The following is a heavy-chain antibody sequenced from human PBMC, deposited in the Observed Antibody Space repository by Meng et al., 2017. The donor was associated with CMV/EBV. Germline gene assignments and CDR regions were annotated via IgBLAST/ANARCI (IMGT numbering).Heavy chain of an antibody. CDR2: IYSTGGT. Sequence: VRLPGPGPGRVKPSETLSLTCSVSGGFFSGFFWTWIRQPAGKGLEWIGRIYSTGGTNYNPSFESRVTISLDGSNNQFSLKLNSVTAADTAIYYCARERGDDSGYNFDSWGQGTLVTVSS. V-gene: IGHV4-4*07. D-gene: IGHD3-22*01. CDR1: GGFFSGFF. CDR3: ARERGDDSGYNFDS. J-gene: IGHJ4*02.